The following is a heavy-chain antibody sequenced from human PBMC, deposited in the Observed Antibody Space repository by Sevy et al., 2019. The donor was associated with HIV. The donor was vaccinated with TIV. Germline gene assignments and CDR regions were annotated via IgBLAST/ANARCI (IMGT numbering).Heavy chain of an antibody. CDR2: LSFGCGEI. Sequence: GGSLRLSCAASGFTFSKYSMSWVRQPPGKGLEWVSTLSFGCGEINYADSVKGRFTISRDNSKSSVYLQMNNLRPEDTAVYCWAREGGTKPHDYWGQGTLVTVSS. D-gene: IGHD2-8*01. J-gene: IGHJ4*02. CDR3: AREGGTKPHDY. CDR1: GFTFSKYS. V-gene: IGHV3-23*01.